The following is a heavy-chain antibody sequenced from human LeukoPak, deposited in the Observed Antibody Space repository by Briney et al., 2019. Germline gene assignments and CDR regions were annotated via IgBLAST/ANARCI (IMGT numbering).Heavy chain of an antibody. CDR3: ARDLWGSGIDN. J-gene: IGHJ4*02. CDR1: GGSIRSGSYY. D-gene: IGHD3-10*01. Sequence: SQTLSLTCTVSGGSIRSGSYYWSWIRQPAGKGLEWIGRIYTSGSTNYNPSLKSRVTISVDTSKNQFSLKLSSVTAADTAVYYCARDLWGSGIDNWGQGTLVTVSS. V-gene: IGHV4-61*02. CDR2: IYTSGST.